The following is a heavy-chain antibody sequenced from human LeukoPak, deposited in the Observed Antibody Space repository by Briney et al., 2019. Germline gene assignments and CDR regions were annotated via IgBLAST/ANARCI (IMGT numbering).Heavy chain of an antibody. Sequence: GASVKVSCKASGYTFSAYYMHWVRQAPGQGLEWMGWINPHSGNTNYAQKFQGRVTMTRDTSISTAYLELSRLRSDDTAVYYCARDFSISWSNWFDPWGQGTLVTVSS. CDR3: ARDFSISWSNWFDP. CDR2: INPHSGNT. J-gene: IGHJ5*02. V-gene: IGHV1-2*02. D-gene: IGHD6-13*01. CDR1: GYTFSAYY.